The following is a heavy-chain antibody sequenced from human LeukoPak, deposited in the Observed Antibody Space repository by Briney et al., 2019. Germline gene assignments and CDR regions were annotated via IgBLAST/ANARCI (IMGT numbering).Heavy chain of an antibody. CDR1: SGSVSSGSYY. J-gene: IGHJ3*02. CDR2: SSYSGST. CDR3: ATVRWNDGDAFDI. Sequence: KPSETLSLTCSVSSGSVSSGSYYWRWIRQPPGKGLEWIGYSSYSGSTSYNPSLKSRVTIAVDTSKNQFSLRLRSVTAADTAVYYCATVRWNDGDAFDIWGQGTMVTVSS. V-gene: IGHV4-61*01. D-gene: IGHD1-1*01.